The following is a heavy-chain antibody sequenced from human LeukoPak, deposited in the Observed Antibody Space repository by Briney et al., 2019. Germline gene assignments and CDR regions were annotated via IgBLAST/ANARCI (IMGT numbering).Heavy chain of an antibody. CDR2: IIPIFGTA. J-gene: IGHJ1*01. CDR3: ARGYCSGGSCYSYFQH. V-gene: IGHV1-69*05. D-gene: IGHD2-15*01. CDR1: GGTFSSYA. Sequence: PVRVSCKASGGTFSSYAISWVRQAPGQGLEWMGGIIPIFGTANYAQKFQGRVTITTDESTSTAYMELSSLRSEDTAVYYCARGYCSGGSCYSYFQHWGQGTLVTVSS.